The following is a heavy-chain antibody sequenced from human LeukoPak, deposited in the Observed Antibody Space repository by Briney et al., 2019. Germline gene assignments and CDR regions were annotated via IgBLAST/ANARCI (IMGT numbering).Heavy chain of an antibody. J-gene: IGHJ3*02. CDR2: ISSSGSTI. D-gene: IGHD4-23*01. CDR3: ARDGRWPDAFDI. CDR1: RFTFTNYA. V-gene: IGHV3-48*03. Sequence: GGSLRLSCAASRFTFTNYAMNWVRQAPGKGLEWVSYISSSGSTIYYADSVKGRFTISRDNAKNSLYLQMNSLRAEDTAVYHCARDGRWPDAFDIWGQGTMVTVSS.